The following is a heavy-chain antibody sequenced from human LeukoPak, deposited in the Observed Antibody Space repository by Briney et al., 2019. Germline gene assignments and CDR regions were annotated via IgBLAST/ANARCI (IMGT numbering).Heavy chain of an antibody. CDR3: AKGGKGFPLGLRFDS. J-gene: IGHJ4*02. CDR1: GGSFSGYY. D-gene: IGHD2-21*01. CDR2: INHSGST. Sequence: TSETLSLTCSVYGGSFSGYYWSWIRQPPGKGLEWIGEINHSGSTNYNSSLKSRVTISVDTSKNQFSLNLTSLTAADTAAYYCAKGGKGFPLGLRFDSWGQGTLVSVSS. V-gene: IGHV4-34*01.